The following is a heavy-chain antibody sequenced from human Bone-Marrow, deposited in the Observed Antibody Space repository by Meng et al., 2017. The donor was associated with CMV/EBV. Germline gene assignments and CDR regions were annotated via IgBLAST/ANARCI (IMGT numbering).Heavy chain of an antibody. J-gene: IGHJ6*02. V-gene: IGHV4-59*01. CDR1: GGSFSGYY. CDR2: IYYSGST. CDR3: ARVEFLGRSTQKSRPTSLDV. Sequence: SETLSLTCAVYGGSFSGYYWSWIRQPPGKGLEWIGYIYYSGSTNYNPSLKSRVTISVDTSKNQFSLKLSSVTAADTAVYYCARVEFLGRSTQKSRPTSLDVWGQGNTVTVAS. D-gene: IGHD3-10*01.